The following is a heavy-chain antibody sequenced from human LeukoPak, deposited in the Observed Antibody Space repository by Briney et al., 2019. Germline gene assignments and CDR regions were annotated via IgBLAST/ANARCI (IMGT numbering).Heavy chain of an antibody. CDR3: ARVSGGGSAD. Sequence: SETLSLTCTVSGGSISSSSYYWGWIRQPPGKGLEWIGSTYYSGSTYYNPSLKSRVTISVDTSKNQFSLKLSSVTAADTAVYYCARVSGGGSADWGQGTLVTVSS. CDR1: GGSISSSSYY. J-gene: IGHJ4*02. CDR2: TYYSGST. D-gene: IGHD5-12*01. V-gene: IGHV4-39*01.